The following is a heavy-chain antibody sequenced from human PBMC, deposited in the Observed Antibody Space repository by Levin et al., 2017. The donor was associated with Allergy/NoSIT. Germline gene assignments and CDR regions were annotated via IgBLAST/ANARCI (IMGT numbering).Heavy chain of an antibody. D-gene: IGHD4-11*01. CDR1: GYSFTSYW. CDR2: IDPSDSYT. J-gene: IGHJ5*02. V-gene: IGHV5-10-1*01. CDR3: ARQAPLTTSGHNWFDP. Sequence: RGESLKISCKGSGYSFTSYWISWVRQMPGKGLEWMGRIDPSDSYTNYSPSFQGHVTISADKSISTAYLQWSSLKASDTAMYYCARQAPLTTSGHNWFDPWGQGTLVTVSS.